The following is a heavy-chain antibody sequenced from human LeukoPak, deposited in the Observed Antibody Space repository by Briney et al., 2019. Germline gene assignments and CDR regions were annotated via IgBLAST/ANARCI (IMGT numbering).Heavy chain of an antibody. J-gene: IGHJ6*04. CDR1: GGTFSSHA. Sequence: AASVKVSCKASGGTFSSHAISWVRQAPGQGLEWMGGIIPIFGTSNYAQKFQGRVTIFADESTGTAYMELSSLRSEDTAVYYCARSDYGSGSYSYYYYGLDVWGKGTTVTVSS. V-gene: IGHV1-69*13. CDR3: ARSDYGSGSYSYYYYGLDV. D-gene: IGHD3-10*01. CDR2: IIPIFGTS.